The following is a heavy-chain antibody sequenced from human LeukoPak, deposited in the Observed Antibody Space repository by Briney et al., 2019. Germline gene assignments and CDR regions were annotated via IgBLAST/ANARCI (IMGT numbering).Heavy chain of an antibody. V-gene: IGHV3-23*01. CDR1: GFTFSSYA. J-gene: IGHJ4*02. D-gene: IGHD4-11*01. CDR3: AKRSFYSKADFDY. Sequence: GGSLRLSCTVSGFTFSSYAMSWVRQAPGKGLEWVSAISGSGGSTYYADSVKGRFTISRDNSKNTLYLQMNSLRAEDTAVYYCAKRSFYSKADFDYWGQGTLVTVSS. CDR2: ISGSGGST.